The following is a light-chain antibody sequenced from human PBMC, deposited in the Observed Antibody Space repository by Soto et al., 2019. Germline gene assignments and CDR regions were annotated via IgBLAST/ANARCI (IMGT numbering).Light chain of an antibody. V-gene: IGLV1-40*01. Sequence: QSVLTQPPSVSGAPGQRVTLSCTGSSSNIGAGYDVHWYQQLPGTAPKLLIYGNGNRPSGVPDRFSGSKSGTSASLAITGLRAEDEADYYCQSYDSSLSAVVFGGGTKLTVL. CDR1: SSNIGAGYD. J-gene: IGLJ3*02. CDR3: QSYDSSLSAVV. CDR2: GNG.